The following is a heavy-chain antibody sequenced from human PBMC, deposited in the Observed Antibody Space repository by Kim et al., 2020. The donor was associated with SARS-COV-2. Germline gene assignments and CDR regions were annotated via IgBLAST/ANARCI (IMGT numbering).Heavy chain of an antibody. J-gene: IGHJ4*02. CDR3: AREGRSSSLFDY. CDR2: ISHSGST. D-gene: IGHD6-6*01. Sequence: SETLSLTCAVSGDSISNSNWWSWVRQPPGKGLEWIGEISHSGSTNYNPSLKSRVTISLDKSKNQFSLRLTSMTAADTAVYYCAREGRSSSLFDYWGQGTLVTVSS. CDR1: GDSISNSNW. V-gene: IGHV4-4*02.